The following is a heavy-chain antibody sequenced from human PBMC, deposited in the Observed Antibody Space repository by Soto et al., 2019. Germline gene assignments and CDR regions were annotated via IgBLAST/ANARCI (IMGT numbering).Heavy chain of an antibody. CDR1: GFTFSDNW. Sequence: EVKVVESGGGLVQPGGSLRLSCAASGFTFSDNWMHWVRQPPGKGPVWVSRISGDASSTSYADSVKSQFTISRDSAKNTVYLQMDSLRVEDTAVYYCTRGGTRTPYLGLFDSWGPGTLVTVAS. CDR2: ISGDASST. D-gene: IGHD3-16*01. J-gene: IGHJ4*02. CDR3: TRGGTRTPYLGLFDS. V-gene: IGHV3-74*01.